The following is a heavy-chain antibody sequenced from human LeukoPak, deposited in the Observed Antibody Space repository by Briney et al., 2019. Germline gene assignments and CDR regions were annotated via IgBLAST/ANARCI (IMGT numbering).Heavy chain of an antibody. CDR2: IYYSGST. CDR3: ARGDSYVQIDY. V-gene: IGHV4-39*01. D-gene: IGHD2-21*02. J-gene: IGHJ4*02. Sequence: PSETLSLTCTVSGXSISSSSYYWGWIRQPPGKGLEWIGSIYYSGSTYHNPSLKSRVTISVDTSKNQFSLKLSSVTAADTAVYYCARGDSYVQIDYWGQGTLVTVSS. CDR1: GXSISSSSYY.